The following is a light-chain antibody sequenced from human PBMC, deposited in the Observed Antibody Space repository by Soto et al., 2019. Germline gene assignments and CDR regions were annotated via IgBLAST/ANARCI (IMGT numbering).Light chain of an antibody. CDR2: SAS. CDR1: QRVSSNY. V-gene: IGKV3-20*01. J-gene: IGKJ5*01. Sequence: EIVLTQSPGTLSLSPVERATLSXRSSQRVSSNYVAWYQQRPGQPPRLLIYSASRRANGIPDRFSGSGSGTDFTLTLSRLESEDFAVYYCQQYGTVPNTFGQGTRLEIK. CDR3: QQYGTVPNT.